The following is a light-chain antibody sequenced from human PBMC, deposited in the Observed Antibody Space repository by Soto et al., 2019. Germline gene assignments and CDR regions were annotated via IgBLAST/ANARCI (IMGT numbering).Light chain of an antibody. CDR2: GAS. J-gene: IGKJ5*01. CDR1: QSVGSTY. CDR3: QQYGSSPRIT. V-gene: IGKV3-20*01. Sequence: EIVLTQSPGTLSLSPGERATLSCRASQSVGSTYLAWYQHKPGQAPRLLIYGASSRATGIPDRFSGSGSGTDLTLTISRLEPEDFAVYYCQQYGSSPRITFGQGTRLEIK.